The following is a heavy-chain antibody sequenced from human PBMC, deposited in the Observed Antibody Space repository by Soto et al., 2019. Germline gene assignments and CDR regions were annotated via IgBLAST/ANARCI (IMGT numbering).Heavy chain of an antibody. CDR3: ARADGSGSTKGLIDY. D-gene: IGHD3-10*01. J-gene: IGHJ4*02. CDR1: GVSFSGYF. Sequence: SETLSLTCAVYGVSFSGYFWSWIRQPPGKGLEWIGEITHSESATYNPSLKSRVNISVDTSKNQFSLKLTSVTAADTAAYFCARADGSGSTKGLIDYWGQGSRVTVSS. V-gene: IGHV4-34*01. CDR2: ITHSESA.